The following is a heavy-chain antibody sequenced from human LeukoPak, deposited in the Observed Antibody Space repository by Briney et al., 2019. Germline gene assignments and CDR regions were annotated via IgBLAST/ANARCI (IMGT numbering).Heavy chain of an antibody. CDR2: ISSGGATI. J-gene: IGHJ4*02. CDR3: ARLHYDFVWGIFDY. V-gene: IGHV3-48*03. D-gene: IGHD3-16*01. CDR1: GFSFSSYE. Sequence: TGGSLRLSCAASGFSFSSYEMNWVRQAPGKGLEWVSSISSGGATIYYADSVKGRFTISRDNAKNSLYLQMNSLRAEDTAVYYCARLHYDFVWGIFDYWGQGTLVTVSS.